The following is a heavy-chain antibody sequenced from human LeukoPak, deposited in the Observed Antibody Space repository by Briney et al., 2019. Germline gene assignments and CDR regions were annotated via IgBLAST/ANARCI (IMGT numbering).Heavy chain of an antibody. J-gene: IGHJ4*02. CDR1: GGSISSYY. D-gene: IGHD4-17*01. CDR2: IYHSGST. V-gene: IGHV4-59*12. Sequence: SETLSLTCTVSGGSISSYYWSWIRQPPGKGLEWIGYIYHSGSTYYNPSLKSRVTISVDRSKNQFSLKLSSVTAADTAVYYCARVSVAGDYEFDYWGQGTLVTVSS. CDR3: ARVSVAGDYEFDY.